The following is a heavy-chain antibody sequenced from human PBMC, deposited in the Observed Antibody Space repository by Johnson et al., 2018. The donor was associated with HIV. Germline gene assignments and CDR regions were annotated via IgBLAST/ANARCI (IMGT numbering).Heavy chain of an antibody. J-gene: IGHJ3*01. V-gene: IGHV3-30*18. D-gene: IGHD1-26*01. Sequence: QVQLVESGGGVVQPGRSLRLSCAASGFSFSSYGMAWVRQAPGKGLEWVTVISFAGVKKYYADSVKGRFTISRDNSKGTLYLQMDGLRPEDPAVFYCAKEESGSFLAFDLWGQGTMVTVSS. CDR2: ISFAGVKK. CDR1: GFSFSSYG. CDR3: AKEESGSFLAFDL.